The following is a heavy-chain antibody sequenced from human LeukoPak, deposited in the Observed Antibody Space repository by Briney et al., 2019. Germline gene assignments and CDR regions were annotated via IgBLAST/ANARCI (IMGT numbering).Heavy chain of an antibody. CDR3: ARDQEAFDY. J-gene: IGHJ4*02. Sequence: ASVKVSCKASGYTFSSYYIHWVRQAPGQGLEWMGMIYPRDGSTSYAQKFQGRVTVTRDTSTSTVHMELSGLRSEDTAVYYCARDQEAFDYWGQGTLVTVSS. V-gene: IGHV1-46*01. CDR2: IYPRDGST. CDR1: GYTFSSYY.